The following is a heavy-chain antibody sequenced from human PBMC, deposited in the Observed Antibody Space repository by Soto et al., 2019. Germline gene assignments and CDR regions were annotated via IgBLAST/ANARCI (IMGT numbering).Heavy chain of an antibody. V-gene: IGHV4-39*01. CDR1: GGSISSSSYY. J-gene: IGHJ6*02. Sequence: PSETLSLTCTVSGGSISSSSYYWGWIRQPPGKGLEWIGSIYYSGSTYYNPSLKSRVTISVDTSKNQFSLKRSSVTAADTAVYYCAISGENCSGGSCYYYYYGMDVWGQGTTVTVSS. CDR2: IYYSGST. D-gene: IGHD2-15*01. CDR3: AISGENCSGGSCYYYYYGMDV.